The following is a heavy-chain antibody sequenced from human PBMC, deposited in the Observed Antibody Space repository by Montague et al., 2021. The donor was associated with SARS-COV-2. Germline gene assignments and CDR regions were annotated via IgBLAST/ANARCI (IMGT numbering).Heavy chain of an antibody. CDR1: GGSISSCY. V-gene: IGHV4-59*01. Sequence: SETLSLTCTIAGGSISSCYWSWIRQPPGKGLEWIGYINYSGSTNYNPSLKSRVTISVDTSKNQFSLNLSSVTAADTAVYYCARVQGITMIVVVIGAFDIWGQGTMVTVSS. J-gene: IGHJ3*02. D-gene: IGHD3-22*01. CDR3: ARVQGITMIVVVIGAFDI. CDR2: INYSGST.